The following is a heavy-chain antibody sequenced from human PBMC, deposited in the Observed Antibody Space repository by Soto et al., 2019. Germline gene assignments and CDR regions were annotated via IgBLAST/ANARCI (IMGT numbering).Heavy chain of an antibody. D-gene: IGHD6-13*01. CDR1: GGTFSSYA. V-gene: IGHV1-69*12. CDR2: IIPIFVTA. CDR3: ARSNTIAAFDY. Sequence: QVQLVQSGAEVKKPGSTGKVSCEASGGTFSSYAISWVRQAPGQGLEWMGGIIPIFVTANYAQKFQGRVTITADESTSTAYREQSSMRSEDTAVYYCARSNTIAAFDYWGQGTLVTVSS. J-gene: IGHJ4*02.